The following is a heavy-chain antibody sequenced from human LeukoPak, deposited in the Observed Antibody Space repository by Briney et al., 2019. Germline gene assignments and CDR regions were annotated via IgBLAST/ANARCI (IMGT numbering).Heavy chain of an antibody. Sequence: ASVKVSCKASGYTFTSYGISWVRQAPGQGLEWMGWMNPNSGNTGYAQKFQGRVTMTRDTSISTAYVELSSLRSEDTAVYYCARMSYYDSSGDNWFDPWGQGTLVTVSS. CDR1: GYTFTSYG. CDR3: ARMSYYDSSGDNWFDP. D-gene: IGHD3-22*01. V-gene: IGHV1-8*02. CDR2: MNPNSGNT. J-gene: IGHJ5*02.